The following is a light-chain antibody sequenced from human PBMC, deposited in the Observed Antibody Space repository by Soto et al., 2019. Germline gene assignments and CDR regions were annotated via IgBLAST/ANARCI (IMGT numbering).Light chain of an antibody. CDR2: GAS. V-gene: IGKV3-20*01. Sequence: EIVLTQSPGTVSLSPGERATLSCRASQSVRSTYLAWYQQKPGQPPRLLIYGASSRATGIPDRFSGSGFGTDFTLTISRLEPEDFAVYYCQQYGGSPWTFGQGTKV. CDR3: QQYGGSPWT. J-gene: IGKJ1*01. CDR1: QSVRSTY.